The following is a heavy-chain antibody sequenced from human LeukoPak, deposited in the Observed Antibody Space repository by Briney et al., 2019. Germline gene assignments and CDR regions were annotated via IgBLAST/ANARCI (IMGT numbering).Heavy chain of an antibody. V-gene: IGHV3-48*01. CDR1: GFTFSSYS. CDR3: ARVGGENWFDP. D-gene: IGHD3-16*01. Sequence: PGGSLRLSCAASGFTFSSYSMNRVRQAPGKGLEWVSYISSSSSTIYYADSVKGRFTISRDNAKNSLYLQMNSLRAEDTAVYYCARVGGENWFDPWGQGTLVTVSS. CDR2: ISSSSSTI. J-gene: IGHJ5*02.